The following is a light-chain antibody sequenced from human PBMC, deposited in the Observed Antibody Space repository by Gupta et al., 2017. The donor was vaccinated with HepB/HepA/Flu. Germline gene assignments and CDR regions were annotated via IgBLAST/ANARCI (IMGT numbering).Light chain of an antibody. CDR2: DVS. CDR1: SSDVGGYNY. CDR3: CSYAGSYTLV. J-gene: IGLJ2*01. V-gene: IGLV2-11*01. Sequence: SALTQPRSVSGPPGQSVTISCTGTSSDVGGYNYVSWYQQHPGKAPKLMIYDVSKRPSGVPDRFSGSKSGNTASLTISGLQAEEEADYYCCSYAGSYTLVFGGGTKLTVL.